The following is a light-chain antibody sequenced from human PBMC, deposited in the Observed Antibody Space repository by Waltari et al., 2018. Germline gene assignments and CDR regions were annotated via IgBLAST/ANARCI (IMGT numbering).Light chain of an antibody. J-gene: IGKJ3*01. CDR1: QTISKF. CDR3: HQTYNSPFT. CDR2: LAS. Sequence: DIQMTQSPSSLSDSIGDRVTITCRASQTISKFFNWYQQKPGKAPKILVYLASKLQSGVPSKFSGRGSATDFTLTISSLQPDEFATYVCHQTYNSPFTFGPGTKVDVK. V-gene: IGKV1-39*01.